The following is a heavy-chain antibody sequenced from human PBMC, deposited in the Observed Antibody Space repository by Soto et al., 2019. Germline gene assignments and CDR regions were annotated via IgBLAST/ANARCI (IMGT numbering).Heavy chain of an antibody. CDR3: ARGNGYKTWFDP. J-gene: IGHJ5*02. V-gene: IGHV4-34*01. CDR1: GGSLSENY. Sequence: ETLSLTCAVYGGSLSENYWSWIRQPPGKGLEWIGEINHSGSTNYNTSLKSRVTISVDTSKNQLSLKLTSVTAADTALYYCARGNGYKTWFDPWGQGTLVTVSS. CDR2: INHSGST. D-gene: IGHD2-8*01.